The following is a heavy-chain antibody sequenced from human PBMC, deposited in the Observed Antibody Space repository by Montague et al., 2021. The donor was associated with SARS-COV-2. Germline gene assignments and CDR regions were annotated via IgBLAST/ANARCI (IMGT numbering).Heavy chain of an antibody. V-gene: IGHV2-5*05. CDR2: IYGXXXE. CDR1: GFSLNTPEVA. J-gene: IGHJ4*02. Sequence: PALVKPTQPLTLTCTFSGFSLNTPEVAVGWIRQPPGKALEWLALIYGXXXERYGPSLQSRLTITRDTSKSQVVLTMTNMDPVDTATYYCAHRFAGFFDYWGQGILVTVSS. CDR3: AHRFAGFFDY.